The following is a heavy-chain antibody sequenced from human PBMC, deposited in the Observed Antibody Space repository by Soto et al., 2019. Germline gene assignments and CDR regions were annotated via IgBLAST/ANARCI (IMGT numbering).Heavy chain of an antibody. CDR3: ARKTLPTSARGSVGAFDI. D-gene: IGHD5-12*01. CDR1: GGSISSGGYY. J-gene: IGHJ3*02. CDR2: IYYSGST. V-gene: IGHV4-31*03. Sequence: QVQLQESGPGLVKPSQTLSLTCTVSGGSISSGGYYWSWIRQHPGKGLEWIGYIYYSGSTYYNPSLKSRVTISVDTSKNQFSLKLSSVTAADTAVYYCARKTLPTSARGSVGAFDIWGQGTMVTVSS.